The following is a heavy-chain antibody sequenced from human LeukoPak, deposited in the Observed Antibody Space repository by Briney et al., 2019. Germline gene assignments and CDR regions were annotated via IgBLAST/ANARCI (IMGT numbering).Heavy chain of an antibody. CDR2: IYYSGST. V-gene: IGHV4-39*01. CDR1: GGSISSSSYY. D-gene: IGHD2-2*01. J-gene: IGHJ5*02. Sequence: PSETLSLTCTVSGGSISSSSYYWGWIRQPPGKGLEWSGSIYYSGSTYYNPSLKSRVTISVDTSKNQFSLKLSSVTAADTTVYYCARQPVVPAASTVEGWFDPWGQGTLVTVSS. CDR3: ARQPVVPAASTVEGWFDP.